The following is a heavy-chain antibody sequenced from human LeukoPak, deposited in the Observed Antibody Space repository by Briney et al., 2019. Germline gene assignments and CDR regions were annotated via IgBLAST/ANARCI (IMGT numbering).Heavy chain of an antibody. CDR3: ARRAETPNGVCCLFDY. CDR1: GSSITNYW. V-gene: IGHV5-51*01. J-gene: IGHJ4*02. CDR2: IYPGDSDI. D-gene: IGHD2-8*01. Sequence: GASLKISCQGSGSSITNYWIGWVRQMPGKGLEGMGVIYPGDSDIRYSPSFQGQVTISADKSISTAYVQWSSLKASDTAVYYCARRAETPNGVCCLFDYWGQGTLVTVSS.